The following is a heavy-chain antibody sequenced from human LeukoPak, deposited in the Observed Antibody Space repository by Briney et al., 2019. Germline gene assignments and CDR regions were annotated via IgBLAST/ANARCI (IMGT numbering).Heavy chain of an antibody. D-gene: IGHD1-26*01. CDR1: GYTFTSYD. CDR2: MNPNSGNT. V-gene: IGHV1-8*01. J-gene: IGHJ4*02. Sequence: ASVKVSCKASGYTFTSYDINWVRQATGQGLEWMGWMNPNSGNTGYAQKFQGRVTMTRNTSISTAYMELNSLRSEDTAVYYCASGRRVGATISVYWGQGTLVTVSS. CDR3: ASGRRVGATISVY.